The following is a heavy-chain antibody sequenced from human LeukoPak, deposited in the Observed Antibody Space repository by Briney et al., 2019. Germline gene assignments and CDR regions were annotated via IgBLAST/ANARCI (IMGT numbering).Heavy chain of an antibody. D-gene: IGHD1-26*01. CDR3: ARGAKWAYYFDY. Sequence: PGRSLRLSCAASGFTFDDYAMHWVRHVPGRGLEWVSRINGDESSTNYADSVKGRFTISRDNAKDTLYLHMNSLTAEDTAVYYCARGAKWAYYFDYWGQGTLVTVSS. CDR2: INGDESST. J-gene: IGHJ4*02. CDR1: GFTFDDYA. V-gene: IGHV3-74*01.